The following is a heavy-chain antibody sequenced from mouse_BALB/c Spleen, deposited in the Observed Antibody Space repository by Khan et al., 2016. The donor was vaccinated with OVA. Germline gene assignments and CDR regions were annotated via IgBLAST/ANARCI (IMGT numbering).Heavy chain of an antibody. CDR2: IDPANGDT. CDR3: GRFFSQLYGSGWFAY. V-gene: IGHV14-3*02. J-gene: IGHJ3*01. CDR1: GFNIKDTY. D-gene: IGHD1-1*01. Sequence: VQLQQPGAELAKPGASVKLSCTASGFNIKDTYIHWVKQRPEQGLEWIGRIDPANGDTKCDPKFQGKATIKADTSSNTAYLQLSSLTSEDTAVYYCGRFFSQLYGSGWFAYWGQGTLVTVSA.